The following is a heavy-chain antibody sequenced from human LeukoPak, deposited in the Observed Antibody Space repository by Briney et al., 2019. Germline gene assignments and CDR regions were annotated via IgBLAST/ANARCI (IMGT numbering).Heavy chain of an antibody. CDR3: ARHNGFDRGYYYYLDV. V-gene: IGHV4-4*07. Sequence: SETLSLTCTVSGGFINSNYWSWIRQPAGKGLEWIGRVYTSGITNYNPSLKSRITMSVDTSKNQFSLKLTSVTAADTAVYYCARHNGFDRGYYYYLDVWGKGTTVTVSS. CDR1: GGFINSNY. D-gene: IGHD3-9*01. CDR2: VYTSGIT. J-gene: IGHJ6*03.